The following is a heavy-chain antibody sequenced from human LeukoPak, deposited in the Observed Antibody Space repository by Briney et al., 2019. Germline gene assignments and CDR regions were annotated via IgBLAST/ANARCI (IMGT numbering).Heavy chain of an antibody. D-gene: IGHD5/OR15-5a*01. CDR1: GYTFTGYY. Sequence: ASVKVSCKASGYTFTGYYMPGVRQAPGHRLEWMERINPNSGGTNYAQKSHGRVTMTRETSISTAYMGLSRLRSDDTAVYYCARDGDSGDWEVVSSLSYWGHGTLVTVSS. V-gene: IGHV1-2*06. CDR2: INPNSGGT. CDR3: ARDGDSGDWEVVSSLSY. J-gene: IGHJ4*01.